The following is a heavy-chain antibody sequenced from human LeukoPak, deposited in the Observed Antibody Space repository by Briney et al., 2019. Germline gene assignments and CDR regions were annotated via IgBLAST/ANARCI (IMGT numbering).Heavy chain of an antibody. J-gene: IGHJ3*02. Sequence: GASVKVSCKASGYTFTGYYMHWVRQAPGQGLEWMGWINPNSGGTNYAQKFQGRVTMTRDTSISTAYMELSRLRSDDTAVYYCARVKRVGAADAFDIWGQGTMVTVSS. CDR3: ARVKRVGAADAFDI. V-gene: IGHV1-2*02. D-gene: IGHD1-26*01. CDR2: INPNSGGT. CDR1: GYTFTGYY.